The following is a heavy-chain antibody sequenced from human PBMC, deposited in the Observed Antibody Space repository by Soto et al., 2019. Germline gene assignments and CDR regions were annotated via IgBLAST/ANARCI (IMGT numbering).Heavy chain of an antibody. Sequence: SETLSLTCTFSVVSIISRPYDLCFIRQPPGKGLEWIGSIFYSGFTYYNPSLKSRATISVDTSKNQFSLKLSSVTAADTAVYYCARHTKEKNGTSHFDSWGKRNMVNVSS. CDR1: VVSIISRPYD. CDR2: IFYSGFT. V-gene: IGHV4-39*01. CDR3: ARHTKEKNGTSHFDS. D-gene: IGHD1-7*01. J-gene: IGHJ4*02.